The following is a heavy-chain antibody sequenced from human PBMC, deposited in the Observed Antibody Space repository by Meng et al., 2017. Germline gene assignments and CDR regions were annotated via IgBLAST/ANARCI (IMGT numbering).Heavy chain of an antibody. CDR2: IYSSGST. Sequence: SEPLSLPCTVSGGSISSSSYYWGWIRQPPGKGLEWIGSIYSSGSTYYNPSLTRRVTISVDTSKNQFSLKLSSVTAADTAVYYCARESPSRYSGSYEWGQGTLVTVSS. J-gene: IGHJ4*02. CDR3: ARESPSRYSGSYE. CDR1: GGSISSSSYY. V-gene: IGHV4-39*07. D-gene: IGHD1-26*01.